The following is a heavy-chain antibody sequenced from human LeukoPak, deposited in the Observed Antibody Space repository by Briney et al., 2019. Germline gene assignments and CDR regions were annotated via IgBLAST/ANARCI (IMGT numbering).Heavy chain of an antibody. CDR3: ARLGAPRDYDYYYIDV. V-gene: IGHV4-61*08. CDR2: IYYSGST. J-gene: IGHJ6*03. D-gene: IGHD1-26*01. CDR1: GYSISGGYY. Sequence: SGTLSLTCAVSGYSISGGYYWAWIRHPPGKGLEWIGYIYYSGSTKYNPALTSRVTISVDTSKIQFSLKLSSVTAAATAVYYSARLGAPRDYDYYYIDVWGKGTTVTVSS.